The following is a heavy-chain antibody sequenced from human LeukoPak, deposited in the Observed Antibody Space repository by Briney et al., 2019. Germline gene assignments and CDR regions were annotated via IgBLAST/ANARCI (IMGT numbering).Heavy chain of an antibody. CDR1: GGSISSYY. V-gene: IGHV4-4*09. J-gene: IGHJ4*02. CDR3: ARGHYDFWSGYCIDY. Sequence: SETLSLTCTVSGGSISSYYWSWIRQPPGKGLEWIGYIYTSGSTNYNPSLKSRVTISVDTSKNQFSLKLSSVTAADTAVYYYARGHYDFWSGYCIDYWGQGTLVTVSS. D-gene: IGHD3-3*01. CDR2: IYTSGST.